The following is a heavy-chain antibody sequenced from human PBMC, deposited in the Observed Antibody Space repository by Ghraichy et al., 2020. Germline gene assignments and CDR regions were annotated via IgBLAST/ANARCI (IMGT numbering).Heavy chain of an antibody. V-gene: IGHV3-21*01. J-gene: IGHJ4*02. Sequence: GGSLRLSCAASGFTFSSYSMNWVRQAPGKGLEWVSSISSSSSYIYYADSVKGRFTISRDNAKNSLYLQMNSLRAEDTAVYYCARDSRGRDGYNVGYWGQGTLVTVSS. D-gene: IGHD5-24*01. CDR1: GFTFSSYS. CDR3: ARDSRGRDGYNVGY. CDR2: ISSSSSYI.